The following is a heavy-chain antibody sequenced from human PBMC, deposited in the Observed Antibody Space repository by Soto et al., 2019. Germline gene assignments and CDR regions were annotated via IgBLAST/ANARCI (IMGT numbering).Heavy chain of an antibody. J-gene: IGHJ4*02. Sequence: QVQLVESGGGVVQPGRSLRLSCAASGFTFSSYGMHWVRQAPGKGLEWVAVISYDGSNKYYADSVKGRFTISRDNSKNTLYLQMNSLRAEDTAVYYCAKDGLYCSGGSCSYYFDYWGQGTLVTVSS. D-gene: IGHD2-15*01. CDR2: ISYDGSNK. CDR3: AKDGLYCSGGSCSYYFDY. CDR1: GFTFSSYG. V-gene: IGHV3-30*18.